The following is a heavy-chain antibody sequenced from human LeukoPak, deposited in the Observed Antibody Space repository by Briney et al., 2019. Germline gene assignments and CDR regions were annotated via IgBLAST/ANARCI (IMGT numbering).Heavy chain of an antibody. J-gene: IGHJ3*02. V-gene: IGHV3-30*03. CDR2: ISYNGIKK. D-gene: IGHD2-2*03. CDR1: GFTFVNYG. CDR3: ARDPLDISRWANAFDI. Sequence: GGSLRLSCGASGFTFVNYGFHWVRQAPGKALEWVAFISYNGIKKYADSVRGRFTISRDNSNNTLYLQMSGLRPEDTAVYYCARDPLDISRWANAFDIWGQGTMVTVSS.